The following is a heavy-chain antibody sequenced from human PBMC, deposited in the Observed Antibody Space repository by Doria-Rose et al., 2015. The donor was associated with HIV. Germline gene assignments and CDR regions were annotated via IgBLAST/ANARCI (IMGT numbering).Heavy chain of an antibody. CDR1: GVSLSSPGMG. Sequence: SGSVLVKPTETLTLTCTVSGVSLSSPGMGVSWIRQPPGKALEWLANIFSDDERSYKTSLKSRLTISRGTSKSQVVLTMTDMDPVDTATYYCARIKSSRWYRKYYFDFWGQGTLVIVSA. CDR3: ARIKSSRWYRKYYFDF. J-gene: IGHJ4*02. V-gene: IGHV2-26*01. CDR2: IFSDDER. D-gene: IGHD6-13*01.